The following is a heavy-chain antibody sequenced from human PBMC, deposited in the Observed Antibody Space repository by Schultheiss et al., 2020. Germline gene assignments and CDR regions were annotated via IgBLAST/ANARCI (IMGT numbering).Heavy chain of an antibody. CDR2: ISSNGGST. D-gene: IGHD3-16*01. V-gene: IGHV3-64*01. CDR1: GFTFSSYA. J-gene: IGHJ4*02. CDR3: ARSRSGGGYYFDY. Sequence: GGSLRLSCAASGFTFSSYAMHWVRQAPGKGLEYVSAISSNGGSTYYANSVKGRFTISRDNSKNTLYLQMGSLRAEDMAVYYCARSRSGGGYYFDYWGQGTLVTV.